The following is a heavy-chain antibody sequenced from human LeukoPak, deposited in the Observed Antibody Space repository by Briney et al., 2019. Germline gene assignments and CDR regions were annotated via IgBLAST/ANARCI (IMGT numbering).Heavy chain of an antibody. Sequence: PSETLSLTCTVSGGSISSHYWSWIRQPAGEGLEWIGRINTSGSTKYNPSLKSRVTMSVDTSKNQFSLNLSSVTAADTAVYYCARASYYESSNNIAFDIWGQGTMVTVSS. V-gene: IGHV4-4*07. D-gene: IGHD3-22*01. J-gene: IGHJ3*02. CDR2: INTSGST. CDR1: GGSISSHY. CDR3: ARASYYESSNNIAFDI.